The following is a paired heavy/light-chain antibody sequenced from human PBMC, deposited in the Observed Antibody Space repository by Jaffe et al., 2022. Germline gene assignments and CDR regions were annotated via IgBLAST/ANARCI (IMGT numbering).Light chain of an antibody. J-gene: IGKJ1*01. CDR3: QQYSSSPPWT. CDR2: GAS. Sequence: EIVLTQSPGTLSVSPGESATLSCRASQTVSSNFLAWYQQKPGQAPRLLIFGASNRASGIPDRFSGSGSGTDFSLTINRLESGDFAVYYCQQYSSSPPWTFGQGTKVEIK. V-gene: IGKV3-20*01. CDR1: QTVSSNF.
Heavy chain of an antibody. CDR3: ATAGLNNYVHYYYYYMDA. J-gene: IGHJ6*03. CDR2: ISGSGGNT. CDR1: GFTFSNYA. V-gene: IGHV3-23*01. D-gene: IGHD3-10*02. Sequence: EAQLLESGGSLVQPGGSLRLSCAASGFTFSNYAMSWVRQAPGKGLEWVSSISGSGGNTYYTNSVKGRFTISRDNSQNTLYLHMNSVRADDTAVYFCATAGLNNYVHYYYYYMDAWGKGTSVTVSS.